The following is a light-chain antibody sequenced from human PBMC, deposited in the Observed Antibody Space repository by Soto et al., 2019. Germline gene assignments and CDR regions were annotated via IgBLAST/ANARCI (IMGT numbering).Light chain of an antibody. J-gene: IGLJ1*01. CDR3: SSYTSSSTLYV. CDR1: SSDVGGYNY. CDR2: EVS. V-gene: IGLV2-14*01. Sequence: QSALTQPASVSGSPGQSITISCTGTSSDVGGYNYVSWYQQHPGKAPKLMIYEVSNRPSGVSNRFSGSKSGNTASLTISGLQADDEADYYCSSYTSSSTLYVFGTGTKLTLL.